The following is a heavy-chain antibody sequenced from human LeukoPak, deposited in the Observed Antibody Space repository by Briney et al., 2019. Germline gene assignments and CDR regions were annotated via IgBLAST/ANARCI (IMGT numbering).Heavy chain of an antibody. V-gene: IGHV4-39*01. CDR2: IYYSGST. D-gene: IGHD3-16*01. CDR1: GGSISSSSYY. J-gene: IGHJ5*02. Sequence: IPSETLSLTCTVSGGSISSSSYYWGWIRQPPGKGLEWIGSIYYSGSTYYNPSLKSRVTISVDTSKNQFSLKLSSVTAVDTAVYYCARHGGGFDPWGQGTLVTVSS. CDR3: ARHGGGFDP.